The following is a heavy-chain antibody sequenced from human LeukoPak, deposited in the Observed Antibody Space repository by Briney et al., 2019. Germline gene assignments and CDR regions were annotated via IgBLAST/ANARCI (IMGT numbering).Heavy chain of an antibody. V-gene: IGHV3-23*01. D-gene: IGHD6-13*01. CDR3: AKDWPSEWQQLPDYDAVDI. J-gene: IGHJ3*02. Sequence: PGGSLRLSCAASGFTFNNYAMTWVRQAPGKGLEWVSSISASGGNTYYSDYVKGRFTISRDNSKNTLYLRMNSLRVEDTAVYYCAKDWPSEWQQLPDYDAVDIWGQGMMVSVSS. CDR2: ISASGGNT. CDR1: GFTFNNYA.